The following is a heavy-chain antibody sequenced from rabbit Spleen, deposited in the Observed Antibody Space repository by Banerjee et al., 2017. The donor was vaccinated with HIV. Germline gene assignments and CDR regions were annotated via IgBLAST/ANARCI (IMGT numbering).Heavy chain of an antibody. J-gene: IGHJ6*01. Sequence: QSLEESGGGLVQPEGSLTLTCKASGFSFSSSDYICWVRQAPGKGLEWIACIYAGSGGFTYSATWAKGRFTCSKTSSTTVTLQMTSLTVADTATYFCARDTGSSFSSYGMDLWGPGPSSPS. D-gene: IGHD8-1*01. CDR2: IYAGSGGFT. CDR1: GFSFSSSDY. V-gene: IGHV1S40*01. CDR3: ARDTGSSFSSYGMDL.